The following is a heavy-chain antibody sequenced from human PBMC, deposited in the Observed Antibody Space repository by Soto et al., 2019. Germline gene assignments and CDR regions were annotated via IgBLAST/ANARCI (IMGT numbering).Heavy chain of an antibody. V-gene: IGHV1-46*01. CDR2: INPNGGFT. CDR1: GYTFTSYF. J-gene: IGHJ4*02. Sequence: ASVKVSCKASGYTFTSYFMHWVRQAPGQGLEWMGMINPNGGFTSYAQKFQGRVTMTRDTSTSTVYMELSSLKVEDTAVYFCARVQIQELENIFDYWGQGTLVTVSS. D-gene: IGHD3-3*01. CDR3: ARVQIQELENIFDY.